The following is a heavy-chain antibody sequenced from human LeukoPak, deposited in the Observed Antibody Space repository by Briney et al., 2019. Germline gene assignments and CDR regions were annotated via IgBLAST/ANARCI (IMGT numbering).Heavy chain of an antibody. V-gene: IGHV3-74*01. J-gene: IGHJ4*02. Sequence: GGSLRLSCAASGIIISSNYMQWVRQAPGKGLVWVSRINPEGTSTTYADSVKGRFTISRDNAKNTVYLQMNSLRAEDTAVYYCAKLYRYCSGGSCYGGYSDYWGQGTLVTVSS. CDR3: AKLYRYCSGGSCYGGYSDY. D-gene: IGHD2-15*01. CDR2: INPEGTST. CDR1: GIIISSNY.